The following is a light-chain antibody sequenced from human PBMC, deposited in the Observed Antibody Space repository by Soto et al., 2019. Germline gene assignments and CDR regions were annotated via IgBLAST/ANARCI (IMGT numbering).Light chain of an antibody. CDR1: NSNIGDNY. CDR3: GTWDTSLGAVV. Sequence: QSVLTQPPSVSAAPGQKVTISCSGSNSNIGDNYVSWYQQIPGTAPKLLIYDNNERPAGIPDRFSASKSGASATLGITGLQTGDEADYYCGTWDTSLGAVVFGGGTKVTVL. J-gene: IGLJ2*01. CDR2: DNN. V-gene: IGLV1-51*01.